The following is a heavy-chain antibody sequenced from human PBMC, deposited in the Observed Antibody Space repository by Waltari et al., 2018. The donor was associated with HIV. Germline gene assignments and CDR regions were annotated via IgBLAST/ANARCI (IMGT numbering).Heavy chain of an antibody. Sequence: QVQLQESGPGLVKPSQTLSLTCTVSGSSISSGGYYWSWIRQHPGKGLEWIWYIDYSGSTCLNPSLKSLVTIAVDTSKNQFSRKLSSVTAADTAVYYCVRGGGSYSYFDYWGQGTLVTVSS. D-gene: IGHD1-26*01. CDR3: VRGGGSYSYFDY. V-gene: IGHV4-31*01. CDR2: IDYSGST. CDR1: GSSISSGGYY. J-gene: IGHJ4*02.